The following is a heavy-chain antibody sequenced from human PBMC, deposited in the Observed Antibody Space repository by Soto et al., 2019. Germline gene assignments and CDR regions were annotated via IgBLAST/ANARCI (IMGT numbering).Heavy chain of an antibody. Sequence: PGGSLRLSCAASGFTFSSYGMHWVRQAPGKGLEWVAVISYDGSNKYYADSVKGRFTISRDNSKNTLYLQMNSLRAEDTAVYYCAKDPYSNSYYYYGMDVWGQGTTVTVSS. CDR3: AKDPYSNSYYYYGMDV. CDR1: GFTFSSYG. CDR2: ISYDGSNK. J-gene: IGHJ6*02. D-gene: IGHD4-4*01. V-gene: IGHV3-30*18.